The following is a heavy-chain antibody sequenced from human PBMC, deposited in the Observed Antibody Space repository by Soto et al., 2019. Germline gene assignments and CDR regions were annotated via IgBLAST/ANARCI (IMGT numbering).Heavy chain of an antibody. Sequence: SSETLSLTCTVSGGSISSYYWSWIRQPPGKGLEWIGYIYYSGSTNYNPSLKSRVTISVDTSKNQFSLKLSSVTAADTAVYYCARGEYCSSTSCYAGVYYYYMDVWGKGTTVTVSS. CDR1: GGSISSYY. J-gene: IGHJ6*03. CDR3: ARGEYCSSTSCYAGVYYYYMDV. V-gene: IGHV4-59*01. D-gene: IGHD2-2*01. CDR2: IYYSGST.